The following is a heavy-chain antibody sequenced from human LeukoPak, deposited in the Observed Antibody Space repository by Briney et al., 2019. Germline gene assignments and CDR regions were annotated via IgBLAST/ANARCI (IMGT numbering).Heavy chain of an antibody. V-gene: IGHV3-11*01. J-gene: IGHJ4*02. CDR1: GFSFSDFY. CDR3: AREARGSGRDFDY. Sequence: GGSLRLSCAASGFSFSDFYMSWIRQAPGMGLEWISYIGTRSNPIYYADSVKGRFTISRDDAKNSLYLQMNSLRDEDTAVYFCAREARGSGRDFDYWGQGILITVSS. D-gene: IGHD1-26*01. CDR2: IGTRSNPI.